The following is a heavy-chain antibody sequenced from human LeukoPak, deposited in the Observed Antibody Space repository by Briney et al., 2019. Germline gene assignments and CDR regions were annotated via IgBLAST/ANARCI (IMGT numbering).Heavy chain of an antibody. J-gene: IGHJ6*02. Sequence: PGGSLRLSCAASGFTFGNAWMNWVRQAPGKGLEWVGRIKSKTDGGTTDYAAPVKGRFTISRDDSKNTLYLQMNSLRAEDTAVYYCARDNEERYSYGYHGMDVWGQGTTVTVSS. D-gene: IGHD5-18*01. CDR1: GFTFGNAW. V-gene: IGHV3-15*07. CDR3: ARDNEERYSYGYHGMDV. CDR2: IKSKTDGGTT.